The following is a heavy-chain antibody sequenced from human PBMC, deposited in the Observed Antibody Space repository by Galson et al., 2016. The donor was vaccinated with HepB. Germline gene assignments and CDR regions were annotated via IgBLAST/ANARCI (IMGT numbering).Heavy chain of an antibody. CDR2: VYYSGST. Sequence: SETLSLTCTVSGGSVSSSSYHWSWIRQPPGKGLEWIGYVYYSGSTKNNPSLKSRVVISVDTSKYQFSLKLTSVTAADTAVYYCARVIGVAVTGAGYWFDPWGQGTLVTVAS. CDR1: GGSVSSSSYH. CDR3: ARVIGVAVTGAGYWFDP. D-gene: IGHD6-19*01. J-gene: IGHJ5*02. V-gene: IGHV4-61*01.